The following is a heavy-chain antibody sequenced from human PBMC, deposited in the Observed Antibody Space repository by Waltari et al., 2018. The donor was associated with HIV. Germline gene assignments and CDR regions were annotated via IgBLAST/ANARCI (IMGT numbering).Heavy chain of an antibody. CDR1: GYAIRSGFY. CDR3: ARAQENSSGLAFQL. V-gene: IGHV4-38-2*02. J-gene: IGHJ1*01. Sequence: QAQLQESGPGLVRPSETLSLNCTVSGYAIRSGFYWAWPRRPRGKGLEGLGSMFHSGRTYYNPSLKSRVTMSIDVTKKRISLNLKSVTATDTALYYCARAQENSSGLAFQLWGLGTLVTVSS. CDR2: MFHSGRT. D-gene: IGHD3-3*01.